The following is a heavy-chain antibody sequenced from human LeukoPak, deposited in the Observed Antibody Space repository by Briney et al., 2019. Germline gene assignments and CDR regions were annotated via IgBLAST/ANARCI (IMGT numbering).Heavy chain of an antibody. J-gene: IGHJ4*02. CDR2: IYTSGST. Sequence: SETLSLTCTVSGGSISSYYWSWIRQPAGKGLEWIGRIYTSGSTNYNPSLKSRVTMSVDTSKNQFSLKLSSVTAADTAVYYCARDRCSGGSCYLDYWAREPWSPSPQ. V-gene: IGHV4-4*07. D-gene: IGHD2-15*01. CDR1: GGSISSYY. CDR3: ARDRCSGGSCYLDY.